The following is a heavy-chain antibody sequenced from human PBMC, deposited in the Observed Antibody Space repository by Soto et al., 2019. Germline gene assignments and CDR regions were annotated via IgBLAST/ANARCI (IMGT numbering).Heavy chain of an antibody. CDR2: INPSGGST. J-gene: IGHJ6*02. CDR3: ARDYYYDSTGRYGMDV. CDR1: GYTFTSYY. Sequence: ASVKVSCKASGYTFTSYYMHWVRQAPGQGLEWMGIINPSGGSTSYAQKFQGRVTMTRDTSTSTVYMELNSLRAEDTAVYYCARDYYYDSTGRYGMDVWGQGTTVTVSS. D-gene: IGHD3-22*01. V-gene: IGHV1-46*01.